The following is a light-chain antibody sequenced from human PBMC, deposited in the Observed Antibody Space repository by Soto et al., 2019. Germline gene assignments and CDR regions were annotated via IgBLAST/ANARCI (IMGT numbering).Light chain of an antibody. CDR2: DVS. V-gene: IGLV2-14*01. Sequence: QSVLTQPASVSGSPGQSITISCTGTSSYVGGYNYVSWYQQHPGKAPKLMIYDVSNRPSGVSNRFSGSKSGNTASLTISGLQAEDEADYYCSSYKSNSPYVFGTGTKVTVL. CDR3: SSYKSNSPYV. J-gene: IGLJ1*01. CDR1: SSYVGGYNY.